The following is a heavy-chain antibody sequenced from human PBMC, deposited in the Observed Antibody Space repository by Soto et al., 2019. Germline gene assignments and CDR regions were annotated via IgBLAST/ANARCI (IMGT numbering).Heavy chain of an antibody. D-gene: IGHD6-13*01. CDR1: GFTFSDHY. J-gene: IGHJ4*02. CDR2: ISSSGNSM. V-gene: IGHV3-11*01. Sequence: QVQLVESGRGLVMPGVSLRLSCAASGFTFSDHYMSWIRQAPGKGLECVLYISSSGNSMYYADSVKGRVTVSRDNAENSLYPQMNSLSAEDTAVYYCARKAASGRHFEHWGQGTLVSVSS. CDR3: ARKAASGRHFEH.